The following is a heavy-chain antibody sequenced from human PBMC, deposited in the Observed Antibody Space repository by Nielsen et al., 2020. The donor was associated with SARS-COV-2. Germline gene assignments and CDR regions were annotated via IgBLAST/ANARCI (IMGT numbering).Heavy chain of an antibody. J-gene: IGHJ4*02. V-gene: IGHV1-18*01. CDR3: ARDRKVHSSGYYSHDY. D-gene: IGHD3-22*01. CDR2: ISANNGNT. Sequence: WVRQAPGQGLEWMGWISANNGNTNYAQKLQGRVTMTTDTSTSTAYMELRSLRSDDTAVYYCARDRKVHSSGYYSHDYWGQGTLVTVSS.